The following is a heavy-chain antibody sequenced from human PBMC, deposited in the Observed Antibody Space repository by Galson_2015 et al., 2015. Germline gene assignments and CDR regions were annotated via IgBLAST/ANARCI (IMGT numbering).Heavy chain of an antibody. D-gene: IGHD6-19*01. CDR3: ARDPERSQYSSGWYSFDY. J-gene: IGHJ4*02. Sequence: SLRLSCAASGFTFSSYWMGWVRQAPGKGLEWVANIKQDGSEKYYVDSVKGRFTISRDNAKNSLYLQMNSLRAEDTAVYYCARDPERSQYSSGWYSFDYWGQGTLVTVSS. CDR1: GFTFSSYW. CDR2: IKQDGSEK. V-gene: IGHV3-7*03.